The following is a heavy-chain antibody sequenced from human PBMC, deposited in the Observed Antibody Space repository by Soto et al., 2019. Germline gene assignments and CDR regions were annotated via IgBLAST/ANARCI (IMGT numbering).Heavy chain of an antibody. D-gene: IGHD6-19*01. CDR2: ISGYNGNT. J-gene: IGHJ6*02. CDR3: SRFIMVGGWFDPNYYHGMDV. V-gene: IGHV1-18*01. CDR1: GYTFSNYG. Sequence: QVQLVQSGAEVKKPGASVTVSCKTSGYTFSNYGINWVRQAPGQGLEWMGWISGYNGNTNYAQTVQGRVTMTTDTSTCTVYMELRSLKSDDTAIYYCSRFIMVGGWFDPNYYHGMDVWGQWTTVTVSS.